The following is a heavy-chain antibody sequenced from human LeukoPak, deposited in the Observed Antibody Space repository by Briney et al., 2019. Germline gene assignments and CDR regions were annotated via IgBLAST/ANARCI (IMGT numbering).Heavy chain of an antibody. Sequence: PSETLSLTCTVSGGSISSSSYYWGWIRQPPGKGLEWIGSIYYSGSTYYNPSLKSRVTISVDTSKNQFSLKLSSVTAADTAVYYCARVRAAAKRGDRFDPWGQGTLVTVSS. V-gene: IGHV4-39*07. CDR2: IYYSGST. CDR1: GGSISSSSYY. CDR3: ARVRAAAKRGDRFDP. D-gene: IGHD2-2*01. J-gene: IGHJ5*02.